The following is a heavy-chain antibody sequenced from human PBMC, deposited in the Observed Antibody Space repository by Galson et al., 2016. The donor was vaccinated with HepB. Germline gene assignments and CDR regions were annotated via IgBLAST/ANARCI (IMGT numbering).Heavy chain of an antibody. CDR3: ASGTGAYVQ. V-gene: IGHV6-1*01. J-gene: IGHJ4*02. CDR2: TYYRSKWSS. Sequence: CAISGDSVSRNTAAWHWIRQSPSRGLEWLGRTYYRSKWSSDYAVSMKSRITINADTSMNQFSLQLNSVTPEDTAVYYCASGTGAYVQWGQGTLVPASS. CDR1: GDSVSRNTAA. D-gene: IGHD5-12*01.